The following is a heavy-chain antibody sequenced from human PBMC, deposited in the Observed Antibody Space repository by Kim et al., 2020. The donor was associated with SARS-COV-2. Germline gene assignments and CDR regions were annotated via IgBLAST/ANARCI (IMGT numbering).Heavy chain of an antibody. D-gene: IGHD1-26*01. J-gene: IGHJ4*02. V-gene: IGHV3-30-3*01. CDR3: TGGGAGRSDY. CDR1: EFTFSSYA. CDR2: ISYDGTTK. Sequence: GGSLRLSCEASEFTFSSYAMHWVRQAPGKGLEWVTVISYDGTTKYYADSVRDRFTISRDNSKKTLYLQMNSLGPDDTAVYYCTGGGAGRSDYWGQGTLVT.